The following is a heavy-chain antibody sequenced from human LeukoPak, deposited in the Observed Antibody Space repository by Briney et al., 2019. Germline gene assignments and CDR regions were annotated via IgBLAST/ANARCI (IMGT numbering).Heavy chain of an antibody. J-gene: IGHJ5*02. CDR2: ISAYNGNT. V-gene: IGHV1-18*01. D-gene: IGHD3-9*01. CDR3: ARVVSRYYDILTPSGFDH. CDR1: GYTFTIYG. Sequence: GASVTVSCKASGYTFTIYGISWVRQAPGQGLEWMGWISAYNGNTNYAQKLQGRVTMTTDTSTSTAYMELRSLRSDDTAVYYCARVVSRYYDILTPSGFDHWGQGTLVTVSS.